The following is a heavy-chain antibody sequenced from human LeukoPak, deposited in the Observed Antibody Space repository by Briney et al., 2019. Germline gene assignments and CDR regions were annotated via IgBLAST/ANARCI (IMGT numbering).Heavy chain of an antibody. CDR2: ISAYNGNT. CDR1: GYTFTSYG. J-gene: IGHJ4*02. CDR3: ARDREYSSSWYGGWFDY. V-gene: IGHV1-18*01. Sequence: ASVKVSCKASGYTFTSYGISWVRQAPGQGLEWMGWISAYNGNTNYAQKLQGRVTMTTDTPTSTAYMELRSLRSDDTAVYYCARDREYSSSWYGGWFDYWGQGTLVTVSS. D-gene: IGHD6-13*01.